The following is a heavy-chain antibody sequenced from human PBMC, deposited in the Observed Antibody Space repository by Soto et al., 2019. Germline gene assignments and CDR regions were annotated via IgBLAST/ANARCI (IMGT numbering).Heavy chain of an antibody. CDR2: FDPEDGET. CDR3: ATGYSGYDFGGLDY. CDR1: GYTLTELS. J-gene: IGHJ4*02. Sequence: ASVKVSCKVSGYTLTELSMHWVRQAPGKGLEWMGGFDPEDGETIYAQKFQGRVTMTEDTSTDTAYMELSSLRSEDTAVYYCATGYSGYDFGGLDYWGQGTLVTVSS. D-gene: IGHD5-12*01. V-gene: IGHV1-24*01.